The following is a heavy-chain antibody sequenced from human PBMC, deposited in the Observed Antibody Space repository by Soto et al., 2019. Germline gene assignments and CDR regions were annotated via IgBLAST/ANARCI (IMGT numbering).Heavy chain of an antibody. D-gene: IGHD3-22*01. CDR3: ARGLVYDSSGLGSSFDY. CDR1: GGSFSGYY. J-gene: IGHJ4*02. V-gene: IGHV4-34*01. Sequence: SETLSLTCAVYGGSFSGYYWSWIRQPPGKGLEWIGEINHSGSTNYNPSLKSRVTISVDTSKNQLSLKLSSVTAADTAVYYCARGLVYDSSGLGSSFDYWGQGTLVTVSS. CDR2: INHSGST.